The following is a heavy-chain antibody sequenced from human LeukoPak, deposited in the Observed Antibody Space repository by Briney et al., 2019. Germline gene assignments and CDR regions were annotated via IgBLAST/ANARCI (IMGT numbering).Heavy chain of an antibody. CDR1: GFTFSNYG. V-gene: IGHV3-33*01. D-gene: IGHD5-12*01. CDR3: AREMGLNIVATFGY. CDR2: IWYDGSNK. J-gene: IGHJ4*02. Sequence: GGSLRLSCAASGFTFSNYGMHWVRQAPGKGLEWVALIWYDGSNKYYADSVKGRFTISRDNSKNTLYLQMNSLRAEDSAVYYCAREMGLNIVATFGYWGQGTLVTVSS.